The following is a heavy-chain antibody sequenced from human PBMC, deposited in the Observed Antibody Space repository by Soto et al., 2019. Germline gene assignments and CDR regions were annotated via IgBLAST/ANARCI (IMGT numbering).Heavy chain of an antibody. CDR1: GFTFSHYA. CDR3: ARDRVYYYDSSGYYYFYF. D-gene: IGHD3-22*01. V-gene: IGHV3-30-3*01. Sequence: QVQLVESGGGVVQPGRSLRVSCAASGFTFSHYAMHWVRQAPGKGLEWVAVVSYDGTKQFYADSVKGRFTISRDSSKSTLYLQMNNLRDEDTAVYYCARDRVYYYDSSGYYYFYFWGQGTLVTVSS. CDR2: VSYDGTKQ. J-gene: IGHJ4*02.